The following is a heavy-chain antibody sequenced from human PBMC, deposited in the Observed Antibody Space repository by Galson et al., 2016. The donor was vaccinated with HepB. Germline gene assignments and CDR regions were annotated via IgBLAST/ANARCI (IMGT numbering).Heavy chain of an antibody. CDR3: ARDLEQLVDNPYYFYGMDV. CDR2: ISGGSGTI. CDR1: GFPFSSYS. D-gene: IGHD6-6*01. Sequence: SLRLSCAASGFPFSSYSMNWVRQAPGKGLELISYISGGSGTIYYADSVKGRFTISRDNAKNSLYLQMNSLSDEDTAVYYCARDLEQLVDNPYYFYGMDVWGQGTTVTVSS. J-gene: IGHJ6*02. V-gene: IGHV3-48*02.